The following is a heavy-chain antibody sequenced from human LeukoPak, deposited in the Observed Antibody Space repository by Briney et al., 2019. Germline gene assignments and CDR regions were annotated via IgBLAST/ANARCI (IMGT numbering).Heavy chain of an antibody. CDR2: ISGSGGST. CDR1: GFTFTSYA. D-gene: IGHD3-16*01. V-gene: IGHV3-23*01. J-gene: IGHJ3*02. Sequence: GGSLRLSCAASGFTFTSYAMSWVRQAPGEGLEWVSAISGSGGSTYYADSVKGRFTISRDNSKNTLYLQMNSLRAEDTAVYYCAKDRRYGGVTIYAFDIWGQGTMVTVSS. CDR3: AKDRRYGGVTIYAFDI.